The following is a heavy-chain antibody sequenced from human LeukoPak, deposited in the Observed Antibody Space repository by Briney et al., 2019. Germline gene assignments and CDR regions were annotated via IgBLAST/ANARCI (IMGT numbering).Heavy chain of an antibody. CDR2: ISDSGSKR. CDR1: GFTLSSYE. CDR3: ARGTYRIGEAGTSWFDP. V-gene: IGHV3-48*03. Sequence: GGSLRLSCAASGFTLSSYEMNWVRQAPGKGLEWASYISDSGSKRYYADSVKGRFTISRDNARNSLYLQMNSLRAEDTAVYYCARGTYRIGEAGTSWFDPWGQGTLVTVSS. D-gene: IGHD6-13*01. J-gene: IGHJ5*02.